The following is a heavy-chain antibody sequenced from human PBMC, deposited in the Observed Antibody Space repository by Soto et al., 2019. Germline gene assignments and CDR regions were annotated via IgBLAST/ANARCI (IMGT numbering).Heavy chain of an antibody. CDR2: INADNGDT. V-gene: IGHV1-3*01. CDR1: GYTFTSSG. J-gene: IGHJ4*02. CDR3: ARDLGGWPDY. D-gene: IGHD2-15*01. Sequence: ASAKVSCKASGYTFTSSGISWVRQATGQRLEWMGWINADNGDTKYSQKFQGRVTITRDTSASTAYMELSSLRSEDTAVYYCARDLGGWPDYWGQGTLVTVS.